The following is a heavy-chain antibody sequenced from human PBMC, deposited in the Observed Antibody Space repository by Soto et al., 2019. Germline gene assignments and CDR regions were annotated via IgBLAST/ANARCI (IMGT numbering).Heavy chain of an antibody. CDR2: IYYSGST. J-gene: IGHJ4*02. V-gene: IGHV4-59*08. D-gene: IGHD3-3*01. Sequence: SETLSLTCTVSGGSISSYYWSWIRQPPGKGLEWIGYIYYSGSTNYNPSLKSRVTISVDTSKNQFSLKLSSVTAADTAVYYCARGVLRFLECPGWDYWGQGTLVTVSS. CDR1: GGSISSYY. CDR3: ARGVLRFLECPGWDY.